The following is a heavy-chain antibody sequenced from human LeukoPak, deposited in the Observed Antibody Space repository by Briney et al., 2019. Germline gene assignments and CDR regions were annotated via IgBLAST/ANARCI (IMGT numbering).Heavy chain of an antibody. CDR3: ARRHKTNADAFDI. CDR2: IYPGDSDT. D-gene: IGHD2-8*01. V-gene: IGHV5-51*01. CDR1: GYSFTSYW. Sequence: GESLKISCKGSGYSFTSYWIGWVRQMPGKGLEWMGIIYPGDSDTRYRPSFQGQVTISADKSITTAYLQWSSLKASDTAMYYCARRHKTNADAFDIWGQGTMVTASS. J-gene: IGHJ3*02.